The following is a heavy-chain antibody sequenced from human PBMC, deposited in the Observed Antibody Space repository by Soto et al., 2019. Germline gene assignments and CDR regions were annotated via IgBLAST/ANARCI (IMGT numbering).Heavy chain of an antibody. J-gene: IGHJ5*02. CDR1: GGSISSGGYY. V-gene: IGHV4-31*03. CDR2: IYNSGST. Sequence: QVQLQESGPGLVKASQTLSLTCTVSGGSISSGGYYWSWIRQHPGKGLEWIGYIYNSGSTYYNPSLKSRXXXXXXTSXXXXSLXXXXXXXAXTAVYYCARDPAPWGQGTLVTVSS. CDR3: ARDPAP.